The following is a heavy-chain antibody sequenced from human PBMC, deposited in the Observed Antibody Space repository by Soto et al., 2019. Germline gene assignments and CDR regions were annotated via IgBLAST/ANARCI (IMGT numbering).Heavy chain of an antibody. V-gene: IGHV1-69*13. Sequence: GASVKVSCKASGGTFSSYAISWVRQAPGQGLEWMGGIIPIFGTANYAQKFQGRVTITADESTSTAYMELSSLRSEDTAVYYCGYDGRRYRPSYWGQGTLVTVSA. CDR2: IIPIFGTA. J-gene: IGHJ1*01. CDR3: GYDGRRYRPSY. D-gene: IGHD3-16*02. CDR1: GGTFSSYA.